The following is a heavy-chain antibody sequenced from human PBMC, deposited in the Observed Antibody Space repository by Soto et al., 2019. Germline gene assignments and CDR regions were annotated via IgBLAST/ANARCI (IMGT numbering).Heavy chain of an antibody. CDR3: ARALYDSSGYYYENWFDP. CDR1: GFTFSSYA. D-gene: IGHD3-22*01. V-gene: IGHV3-30-3*01. Sequence: QVQLVESGGGVVQPGRSLRLSCAASGFTFSSYAMHWVRQAPGKGLEWVAVISYDGSNKYYADSVKGRFTISRDNSTNTLYLQMNSLRAEDTAVSYCARALYDSSGYYYENWFDPWGQGTLVTVSS. CDR2: ISYDGSNK. J-gene: IGHJ5*02.